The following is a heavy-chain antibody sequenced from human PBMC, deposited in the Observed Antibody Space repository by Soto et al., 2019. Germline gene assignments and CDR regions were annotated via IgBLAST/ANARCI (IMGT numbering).Heavy chain of an antibody. V-gene: IGHV4-31*03. CDR1: GGSISSGGYY. CDR3: ARNRYSGSQYYFDY. D-gene: IGHD1-26*01. J-gene: IGHJ4*02. CDR2: IYYSGST. Sequence: SETLSLTCTVSGGSISSGGYYWSWIRQHPGKGLEWIGYIYYSGSTHYNPSLKSRVTISVDTSKNQFSLKLSSVTAADTAVYYCARNRYSGSQYYFDYWGQGTLVTVSS.